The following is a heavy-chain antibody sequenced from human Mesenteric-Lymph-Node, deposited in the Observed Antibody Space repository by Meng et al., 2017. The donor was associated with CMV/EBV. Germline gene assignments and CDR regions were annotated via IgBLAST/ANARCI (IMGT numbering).Heavy chain of an antibody. CDR3: ARAIDYGDPNWFDP. CDR2: ISGSSTYI. D-gene: IGHD4-17*01. V-gene: IGHV3-21*01. Sequence: GGSLRLSCAASGFSVSSKYMGWVRQAPGKGLEWLSYISGSSTYIYHADSVKGRFTISRDNAKNSVYLQMNRLRAEDTAVYYCARAIDYGDPNWFDPWGQGTLVTVSS. J-gene: IGHJ5*02. CDR1: GFSVSSKY.